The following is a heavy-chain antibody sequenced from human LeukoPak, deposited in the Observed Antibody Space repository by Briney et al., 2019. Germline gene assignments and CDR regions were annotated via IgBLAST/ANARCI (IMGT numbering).Heavy chain of an antibody. J-gene: IGHJ3*02. CDR3: ARHPRASDPFDI. CDR1: GGSMSSYY. V-gene: IGHV4-4*09. CDR2: VYISGST. Sequence: SETLSLPCTVSGGSMSSYYWSWIRQPPGKGLEWIGYVYISGSTNYNPSLKSRVAISEDTSKNQFSLKLTSVTAADTALYYCARHPRASDPFDIWGQGTIVTVSS.